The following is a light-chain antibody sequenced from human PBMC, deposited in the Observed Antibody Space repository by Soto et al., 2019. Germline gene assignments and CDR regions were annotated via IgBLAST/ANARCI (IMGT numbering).Light chain of an antibody. CDR2: YVI. CDR1: YNYVCGYNF. Sequence: QSALTQPRAGSGCPGQSVTISCSGTYNYVCGYNFVSCYQQHPVRAPKLMLLYVIRGPSGVPGRFSGSKSGNTASLTLSGLQAEDEADYYCSSYTSSSTLVFGGGTKVTVL. CDR3: SSYTSSSTLV. V-gene: IGLV2-11*01. J-gene: IGLJ2*01.